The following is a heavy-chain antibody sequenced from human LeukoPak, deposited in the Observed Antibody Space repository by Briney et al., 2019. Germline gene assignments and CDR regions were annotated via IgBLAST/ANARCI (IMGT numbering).Heavy chain of an antibody. CDR1: RFTFSRYI. D-gene: IGHD6-13*01. Sequence: PGGSLRLSCAASRFTFSRYIMNWVRQAPGKGMEWVSSISSSGSSIFYADSVKGRFTISRDNAQNSLYLQMNSLRVEDTAVYYCARGIAAAGWYYFDYWGQGALVTVSS. CDR2: ISSSGSSI. V-gene: IGHV3-21*01. CDR3: ARGIAAAGWYYFDY. J-gene: IGHJ4*02.